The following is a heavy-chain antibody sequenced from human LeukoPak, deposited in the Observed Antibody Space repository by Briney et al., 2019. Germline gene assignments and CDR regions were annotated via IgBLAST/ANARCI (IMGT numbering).Heavy chain of an antibody. CDR2: ISGSGGST. D-gene: IGHD3-10*01. J-gene: IGHJ3*02. V-gene: IGHV3-23*01. Sequence: GGSLRLSCAASGFTFSSYAMSWVRQAPGKGLEWVSAISGSGGSTYYADSVKGRFTISRDNSKNTLYLQRNSLRAEDTAVYYCAKDAPDYYGSGSYQSYDAFDIWGQGTMVTVSS. CDR3: AKDAPDYYGSGSYQSYDAFDI. CDR1: GFTFSSYA.